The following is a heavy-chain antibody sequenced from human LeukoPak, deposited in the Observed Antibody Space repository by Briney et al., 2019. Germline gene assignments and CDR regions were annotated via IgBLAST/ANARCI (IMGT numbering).Heavy chain of an antibody. J-gene: IGHJ4*02. Sequence: GGSLRLSCAASGFTFRSYEMNWVRQASGKGLEWVSYISSSGGTIYYADSVKGRFTISRDNAKNSLHLQMNGLRAEVTAVYYCARGASHYGSGSYYNALDYWGQGTLVTVSS. CDR3: ARGASHYGSGSYYNALDY. D-gene: IGHD3-10*01. CDR1: GFTFRSYE. V-gene: IGHV3-48*03. CDR2: ISSSGGTI.